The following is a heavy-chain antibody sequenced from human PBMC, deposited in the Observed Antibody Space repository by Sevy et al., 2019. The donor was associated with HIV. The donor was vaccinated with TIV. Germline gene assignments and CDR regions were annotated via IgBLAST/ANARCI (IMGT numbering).Heavy chain of an antibody. Sequence: GGSLRLSCTAFGFTFSTYAMYWVRQAPGKGLEWVAVISHDGSHKYSADSVKGRFTISRDNSKNTLYLQMNSLRAEDTAMYYCARDPTIYASGWYYFDYWGQGTLVTVSS. J-gene: IGHJ4*02. V-gene: IGHV3-30*04. CDR2: ISHDGSHK. CDR1: GFTFSTYA. D-gene: IGHD6-19*01. CDR3: ARDPTIYASGWYYFDY.